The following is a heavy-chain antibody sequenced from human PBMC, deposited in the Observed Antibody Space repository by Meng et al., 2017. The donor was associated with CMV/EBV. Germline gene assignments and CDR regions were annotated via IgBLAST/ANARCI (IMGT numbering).Heavy chain of an antibody. J-gene: IGHJ4*02. CDR3: AGEHVPYSSSWYYFDY. V-gene: IGHV4-39*07. CDR2: IYYSGST. Sequence: SETLSLTCTVSGGSISSSSYYWGWIRQPPGKGLEWIGSIYYSGSTYYNPSLKSRVTISVDTSKNQISLKLSSVTAADTAVYYCAGEHVPYSSSWYYFDYWGQGTLVTVSS. D-gene: IGHD6-13*01. CDR1: GGSISSSSYY.